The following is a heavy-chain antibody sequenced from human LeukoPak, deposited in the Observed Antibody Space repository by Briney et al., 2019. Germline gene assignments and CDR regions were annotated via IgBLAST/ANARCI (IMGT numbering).Heavy chain of an antibody. V-gene: IGHV3-23*01. CDR1: GFTFSSYA. CDR2: ISGSGGST. Sequence: PGGSLRLSCAASGFTFSSYAMSWVRQAPGKGLEWVSAISGSGGSTYYADSVKGRFTISRDNSKNTLYLQMNSLRAEDTAVYYCAAHTRNCYYYYYMDVWGKGTTVTVSS. D-gene: IGHD1-7*01. J-gene: IGHJ6*03. CDR3: AAHTRNCYYYYYMDV.